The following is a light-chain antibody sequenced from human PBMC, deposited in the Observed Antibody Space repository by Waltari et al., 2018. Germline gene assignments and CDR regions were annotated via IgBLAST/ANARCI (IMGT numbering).Light chain of an antibody. Sequence: IVLTQPPGTLSLSPGERATLSCRASQSVGTYLAWYQQKPGQAPRLLIYGAYSRAASIPDRFSGSGYGTDFSLTISRLEPEDFAVYFCQHHLRLPTTFGQGTKVEIK. CDR3: QHHLRLPTT. V-gene: IGKV3-20*01. J-gene: IGKJ1*01. CDR1: QSVGTY. CDR2: GAY.